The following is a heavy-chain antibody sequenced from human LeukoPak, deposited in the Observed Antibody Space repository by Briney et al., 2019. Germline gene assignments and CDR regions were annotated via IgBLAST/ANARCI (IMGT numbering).Heavy chain of an antibody. Sequence: GSLRLSCAASGFTFSIYGMSWVRQAPGRGLEWVSAMSGSGGSTYYADSVKGRFTISRDNSKNTLYLQMNSLRAEDTAVYYCAKDGYYDSSAYYYVRYFDLWGRGTLVTVSS. CDR1: GFTFSIYG. CDR2: MSGSGGST. J-gene: IGHJ2*01. CDR3: AKDGYYDSSAYYYVRYFDL. V-gene: IGHV3-23*01. D-gene: IGHD3-22*01.